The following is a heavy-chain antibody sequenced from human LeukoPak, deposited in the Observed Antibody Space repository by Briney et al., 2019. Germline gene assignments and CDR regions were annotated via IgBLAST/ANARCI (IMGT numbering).Heavy chain of an antibody. D-gene: IGHD4-11*01. CDR1: GFTFSSYA. J-gene: IGHJ6*02. V-gene: IGHV3-30-3*01. CDR3: ARGDYSNLYYYYGMDV. Sequence: GGSLRLSCAASGFTFSSYAMYWVRQAPGKGLEWVAVISYDGSNKYYADSVKGRFTISRDNSKNTLYLQMNSLRAEDTAVYYCARGDYSNLYYYYGMDVWGRGTTVTVSS. CDR2: ISYDGSNK.